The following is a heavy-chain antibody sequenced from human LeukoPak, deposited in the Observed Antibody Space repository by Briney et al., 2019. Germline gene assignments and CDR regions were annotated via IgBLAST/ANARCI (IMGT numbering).Heavy chain of an antibody. V-gene: IGHV4-59*08. D-gene: IGHD5-12*01. CDR3: ARRVPSGFVDS. CDR2: ISYGGNT. CDR1: GGYISADY. J-gene: IGHJ4*02. Sequence: SETLSLTCAVSGGYISADYWIWIRQPPGTGLEWIGYISYGGNTNYNPSPKSRVTISQDTSKNQFSLRLSSVTAADTAMYYCARRVPSGFVDSWGQGTLVTVSS.